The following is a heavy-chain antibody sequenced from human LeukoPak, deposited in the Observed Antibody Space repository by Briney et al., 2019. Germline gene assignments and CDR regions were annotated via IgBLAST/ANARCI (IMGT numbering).Heavy chain of an antibody. CDR3: ARGLGKGAFDI. V-gene: IGHV3-48*01. CDR2: ISSSSSPT. CDR1: GFTFSNYA. J-gene: IGHJ3*02. Sequence: PGGSQRLSCTASGFTFSNYAMSWVRQAPGKGLEWVSFISSSSSPTYYADSVKGRFTISRDNAKNSLYLQMNSLRAEDTAVYYCARGLGKGAFDIWGQGTMVTVSS. D-gene: IGHD1-26*01.